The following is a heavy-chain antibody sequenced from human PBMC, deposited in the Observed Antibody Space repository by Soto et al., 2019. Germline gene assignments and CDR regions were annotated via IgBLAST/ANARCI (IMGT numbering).Heavy chain of an antibody. Sequence: QVHLVQSGAEVQKPGASVKVSCRTSGYTFNTYDINWVRQATGQGLEWIGWMNVNSGYTEYAQKFQGRVNMTRNMSITTACMERSGLSHDDTAVYYCARSPIEVIVVARQEWFDPWGQGTLVTVSS. D-gene: IGHD3-22*01. CDR3: ARSPIEVIVVARQEWFDP. J-gene: IGHJ5*02. V-gene: IGHV1-8*01. CDR1: GYTFNTYD. CDR2: MNVNSGYT.